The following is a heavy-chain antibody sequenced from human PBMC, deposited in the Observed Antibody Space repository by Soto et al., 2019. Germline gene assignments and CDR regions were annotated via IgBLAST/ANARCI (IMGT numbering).Heavy chain of an antibody. J-gene: IGHJ6*02. V-gene: IGHV3-9*01. D-gene: IGHD3-3*01. CDR3: AKDNWGVWSVRRGGFYAYYGMDV. CDR1: GFTFGDHA. Sequence: EMQLVKSGGDLVQPGGSLRLSCAASGFTFGDHAMHWVRQVPGRGREWVSGISWDSSIIDYGDSVKGRFTISRDKAKNSLYLHMNSLRPEDTALYFCAKDNWGVWSVRRGGFYAYYGMDVWGQGTLVIVSS. CDR2: ISWDSSII.